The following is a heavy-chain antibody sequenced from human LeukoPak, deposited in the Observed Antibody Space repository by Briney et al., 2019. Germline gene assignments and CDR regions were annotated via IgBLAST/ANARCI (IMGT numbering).Heavy chain of an antibody. D-gene: IGHD5-18*01. V-gene: IGHV3-23*01. CDR1: GFTFSSYA. CDR2: ISGSGGST. J-gene: IGHJ5*01. Sequence: GGSLRLSCAASGFTFSSYAMSGVRQAPGKGLEWVSAISGSGGSTYYADSVKGRFTISRDSSKNTLYLQMNSLRAEDTAVYYCAKAGIQLWFDYWGQGTLVTVSS. CDR3: AKAGIQLWFDY.